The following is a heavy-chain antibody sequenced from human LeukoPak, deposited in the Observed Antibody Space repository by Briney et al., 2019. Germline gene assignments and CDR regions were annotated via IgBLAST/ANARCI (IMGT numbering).Heavy chain of an antibody. Sequence: SETLSLTCSVSGGSISSFYCNWIRQPPGKGPEWIGRSYTSGTTTYNPSLKSRVTMSVDTSKNQFSLKLSSVTAADTAVYYCARDSGTTGEVKFDPWGQGTLVTVSS. CDR2: SYTSGTT. J-gene: IGHJ5*02. V-gene: IGHV4-4*07. D-gene: IGHD3-10*01. CDR3: ARDSGTTGEVKFDP. CDR1: GGSISSFY.